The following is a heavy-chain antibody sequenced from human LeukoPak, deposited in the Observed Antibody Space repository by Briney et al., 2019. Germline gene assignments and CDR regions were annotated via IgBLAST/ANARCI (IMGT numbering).Heavy chain of an antibody. CDR1: GGSFSGYY. D-gene: IGHD3-16*01. Sequence: SETLSLTCAVYGGSFSGYYWSWIRQPPGKGLEWIGEINHSGSTYYNPSLKSRVTISVDTSKNQFSLNLSSVTAADTAVYYCAREFTFGGVIGYWGQGTLVTVSS. J-gene: IGHJ4*02. CDR3: AREFTFGGVIGY. V-gene: IGHV4-34*01. CDR2: INHSGST.